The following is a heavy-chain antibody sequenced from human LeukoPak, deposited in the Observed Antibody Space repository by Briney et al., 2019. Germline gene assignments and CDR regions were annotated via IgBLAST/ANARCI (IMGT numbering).Heavy chain of an antibody. CDR1: GFAFSDYY. Sequence: GGSLRLSCAASGFAFSDYYMSWIRQAPGKGLEWVSYISSSDTYTNYADSVKGRFTISRDNAKNSLYLQMNSLRAEDTAVYYCARRTYDAFDIWGQGTMVTVSS. CDR3: ARRTYDAFDI. V-gene: IGHV3-11*06. CDR2: ISSSDTYT. D-gene: IGHD1-14*01. J-gene: IGHJ3*02.